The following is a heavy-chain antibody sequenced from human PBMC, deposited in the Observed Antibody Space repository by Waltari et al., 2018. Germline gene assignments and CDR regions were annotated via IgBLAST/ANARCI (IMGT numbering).Heavy chain of an antibody. CDR2: LTASGLM. Sequence: ELQLLESGGALVQPGVSLRRSCAALGFPFGPYTLHWVRQGPGKGLEWVAVLTASGLMDYGDSVKGRFIISRDNSKNILYLEMYRLRVEDTARYYCAKDEGARLAPTFGMDAWGQGTTVIVSS. J-gene: IGHJ6*02. CDR1: GFPFGPYT. CDR3: AKDEGARLAPTFGMDA. D-gene: IGHD6-6*01. V-gene: IGHV3-23*01.